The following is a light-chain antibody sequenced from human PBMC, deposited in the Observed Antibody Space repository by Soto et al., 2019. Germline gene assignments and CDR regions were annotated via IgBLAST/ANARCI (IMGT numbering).Light chain of an antibody. J-gene: IGKJ4*01. CDR3: QQYFLSPLT. Sequence: DIVMTQSPDSLAVSLGERATINCKSSQSVLYSANNKNYLAWYQQKPGRPPKVLIYWASTRESGVPDRFSGSGSGTDFTLTISSLQAEDVAVYYCQQYFLSPLTFGGGTSVEI. CDR1: QSVLYSANNKNY. V-gene: IGKV4-1*01. CDR2: WAS.